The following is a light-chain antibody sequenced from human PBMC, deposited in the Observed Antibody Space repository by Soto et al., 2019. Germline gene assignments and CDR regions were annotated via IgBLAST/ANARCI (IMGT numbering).Light chain of an antibody. Sequence: EIVMTQSPATLSVSPGERGTLSCRASQSVNSNLAWYQQKPGQAPRLLIYGASTRATGIPARFSGSESGTEFTLTISSLQSEDFAVYYCRQYNNWPRTFGQGTKVDLK. CDR3: RQYNNWPRT. CDR2: GAS. CDR1: QSVNSN. J-gene: IGKJ1*01. V-gene: IGKV3-15*01.